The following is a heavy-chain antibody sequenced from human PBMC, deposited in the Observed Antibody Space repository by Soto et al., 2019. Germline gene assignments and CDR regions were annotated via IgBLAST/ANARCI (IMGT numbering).Heavy chain of an antibody. CDR1: GYTFTSYG. CDR3: ARIAMVRGIITKYNWFDP. V-gene: IGHV1-18*01. J-gene: IGHJ5*02. Sequence: GASVKVSCKASGYTFTSYGISWVRQAPGQGLDWMGWISAYNGNTNYAQKVQGRVTMTTDTSTSTAYMELRSLRSDGTAVYYCARIAMVRGIITKYNWFDPWGQGTLVTVSS. D-gene: IGHD3-10*01. CDR2: ISAYNGNT.